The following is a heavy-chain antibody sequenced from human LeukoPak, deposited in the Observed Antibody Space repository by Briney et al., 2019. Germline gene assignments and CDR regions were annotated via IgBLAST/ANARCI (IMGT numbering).Heavy chain of an antibody. CDR3: AKGGAVPGRDY. D-gene: IGHD6-19*01. CDR1: GFTFSSYG. J-gene: IGHJ4*02. V-gene: IGHV3-30*02. Sequence: GGSLRLSCAASGFTFSSYGMHWVRQAPGKGLEWVAFIRFDGSNKYYAGSVKGRFTISRDNSKNTLYLQMNSLRAEDTAVYYCAKGGAVPGRDYWGQGTLVTVSS. CDR2: IRFDGSNK.